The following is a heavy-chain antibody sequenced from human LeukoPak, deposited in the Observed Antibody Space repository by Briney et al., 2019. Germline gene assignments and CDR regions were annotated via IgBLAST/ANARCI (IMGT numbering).Heavy chain of an antibody. V-gene: IGHV3-21*01. CDR2: ISSSSSYI. CDR3: ADDYVWGRYLD. D-gene: IGHD3-16*02. J-gene: IGHJ4*02. Sequence: PGGSLRLSCAASGFTFSSYSMNWVRQAPGKGLEWVSSISSSSSYIYYADSVKGRFTISRGNAKNSLYLQMNSLRAEDTAVYYCADDYVWGRYLDWGQGTLVTVSS. CDR1: GFTFSSYS.